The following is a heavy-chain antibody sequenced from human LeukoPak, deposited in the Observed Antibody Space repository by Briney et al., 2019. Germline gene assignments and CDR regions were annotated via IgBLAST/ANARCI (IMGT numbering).Heavy chain of an antibody. J-gene: IGHJ4*02. CDR1: GGSFSGYY. CDR2: INHSGST. Sequence: PSETLSLTCAVYGGSFSGYYWSWIRQPPGKGLEWIGEINHSGSTNYNPSLKSRVTISVDTSKNQFSLKLSSVTAADTAVYYCARDPQYNWGPFDYWGQGILVTVSS. D-gene: IGHD1-20*01. CDR3: ARDPQYNWGPFDY. V-gene: IGHV4-34*01.